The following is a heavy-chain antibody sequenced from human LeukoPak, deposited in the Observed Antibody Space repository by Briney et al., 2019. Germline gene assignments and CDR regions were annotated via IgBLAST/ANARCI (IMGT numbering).Heavy chain of an antibody. D-gene: IGHD3-3*01. J-gene: IGHJ4*02. Sequence: GGSLRLSCAASGFTFSSYSMNWVRQAPGKGLEWVSSISSSSSYIYYADSVKGRFTIPRDNAKNSLYLQMNSLRAEDTAVYYCAKDYYDFWSGYHITNWGQGTLVTVSS. CDR1: GFTFSSYS. CDR3: AKDYYDFWSGYHITN. CDR2: ISSSSSYI. V-gene: IGHV3-21*01.